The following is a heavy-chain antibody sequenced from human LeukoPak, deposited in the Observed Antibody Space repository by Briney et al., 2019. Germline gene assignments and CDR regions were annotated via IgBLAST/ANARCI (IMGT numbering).Heavy chain of an antibody. V-gene: IGHV3-66*01. D-gene: IGHD2-15*01. J-gene: IGHJ4*02. CDR1: EFTVSINY. Sequence: GGSLRLSCAASEFTVSINYMSWIRQAPGKGLEWVSVIYSGGSTYYADSVKGRFTISRDKSKNTLYLQMNSLRAEDTAVYYCASTQRGDYFDYWGQGTLVTVSS. CDR2: IYSGGST. CDR3: ASTQRGDYFDY.